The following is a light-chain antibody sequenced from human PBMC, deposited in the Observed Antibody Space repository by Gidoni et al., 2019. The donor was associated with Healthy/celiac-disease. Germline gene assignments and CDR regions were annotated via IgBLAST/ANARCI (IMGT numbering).Light chain of an antibody. CDR1: QGIRND. V-gene: IGKV1-6*01. J-gene: IGKJ1*01. CDR2: AAS. CDR3: LQDYNYPWT. Sequence: AIHMTQSPSSLSASVGDRVTITCRASQGIRNDLGWYQQKPGKAPKLLIYAASSLESGVPSRFSGSGSGTDFTLTISSLQPEDFATYYCLQDYNYPWTFGQGTKVEIK.